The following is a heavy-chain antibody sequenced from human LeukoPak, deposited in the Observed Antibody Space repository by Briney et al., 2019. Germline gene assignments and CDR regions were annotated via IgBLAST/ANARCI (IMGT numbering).Heavy chain of an antibody. V-gene: IGHV3-21*04. CDR3: AVQVRYGEMTDPGY. Sequence: PGGSLRLSCAASGFSLRSLAVHWIRQAPGKGPEWVSAIGRTYSIYYADSMEGRVAVSRDSRKNSVYLQIDRLKDGDTAGYYCAVQVRYGEMTDPGYWGQGTPVAVSS. CDR1: GFSLRSLA. CDR2: IGRTYSI. D-gene: IGHD3-10*01. J-gene: IGHJ4*02.